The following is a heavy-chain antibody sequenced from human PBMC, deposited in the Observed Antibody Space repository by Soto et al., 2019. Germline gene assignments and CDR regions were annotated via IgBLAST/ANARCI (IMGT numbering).Heavy chain of an antibody. Sequence: GGSLRLSCAASGFTVSTNYISWVRQAPGKGLEWVSVIYSGGSTYYADSVKGRFTISRDNSKNTLYLQMNSLRAEDTAVYYCACAFGYPPRGDFYSWGQGTLVTVSS. CDR3: ACAFGYPPRGDFYS. CDR1: GFTVSTNY. CDR2: IYSGGST. D-gene: IGHD3-16*01. J-gene: IGHJ5*01. V-gene: IGHV3-53*01.